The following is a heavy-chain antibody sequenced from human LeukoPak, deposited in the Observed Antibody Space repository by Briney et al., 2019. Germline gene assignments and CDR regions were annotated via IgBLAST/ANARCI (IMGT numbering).Heavy chain of an antibody. D-gene: IGHD3-22*01. V-gene: IGHV3-21*05. CDR2: IRSYSTYI. J-gene: IGHJ4*02. Sequence: GGSLRLSCAASGFSFSDYSMNWVRQAPGKGLGGGSLIRSYSTYIYYADSLKGRFTISRDNAKNSLYLQMNSLRAEDTAVYYCARDSFAGYDSSGYSSYDYWGQGTLVTVSS. CDR3: ARDSFAGYDSSGYSSYDY. CDR1: GFSFSDYS.